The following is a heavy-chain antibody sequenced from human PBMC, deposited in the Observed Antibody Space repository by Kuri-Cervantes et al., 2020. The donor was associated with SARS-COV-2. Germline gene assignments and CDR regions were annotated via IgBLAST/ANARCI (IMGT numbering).Heavy chain of an antibody. V-gene: IGHV3-30*18. Sequence: GESLKISCAASGFTFSSYWMHWVRQAPGKGLVWVAVISYDGSNKYHADSVKGRFTISRDNSKNTLYLQMNSLRAEDTAVYYCAKGGETAYDSSLDYWGQGTLVTVSS. CDR3: AKGGETAYDSSLDY. J-gene: IGHJ4*02. CDR1: GFTFSSYW. D-gene: IGHD3-22*01. CDR2: ISYDGSNK.